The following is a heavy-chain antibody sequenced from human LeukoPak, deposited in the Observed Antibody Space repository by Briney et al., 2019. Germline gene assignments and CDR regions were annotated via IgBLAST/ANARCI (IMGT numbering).Heavy chain of an antibody. J-gene: IGHJ4*02. CDR3: ARASGPFDY. CDR1: GLTFSTYG. V-gene: IGHV3-33*01. CDR2: IWNDGSNK. Sequence: PGGSLRLSCAASGLTFSTYGMHWVRQALAKGLEWVAVIWNDGSNKYYADSVKGRFTISRDNSKSTLYLQMNSLRAEDTAVYSCARASGPFDYWGQGTLVTVSS. D-gene: IGHD3-10*01.